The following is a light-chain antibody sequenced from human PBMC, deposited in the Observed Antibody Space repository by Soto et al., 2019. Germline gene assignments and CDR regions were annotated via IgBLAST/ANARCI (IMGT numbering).Light chain of an antibody. V-gene: IGKV3-20*01. CDR3: QQYGSSPYT. CDR2: IAS. CDR1: QSVSRSY. J-gene: IGKJ2*01. Sequence: EVVLTQSPGTLSLSPGERATLSCRASQSVSRSYLAWYQQKPGQAPRLLIYIASSRATGIPDRFSGSGSGTDSTLTISRLEPEDFAMYYCQQYGSSPYTFGQGNKLEIK.